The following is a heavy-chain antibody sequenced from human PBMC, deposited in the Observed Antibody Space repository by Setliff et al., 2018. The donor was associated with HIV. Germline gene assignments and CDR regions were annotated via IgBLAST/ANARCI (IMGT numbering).Heavy chain of an antibody. D-gene: IGHD3-3*01. V-gene: IGHV4-59*01. Sequence: SETLSLTCSVYGGSFSGYYWSWIRQPPGKGLEWIGYIYIYNSGSTNYNPSLTSRVTISVDTSRNQFSLKLTSVTAADTAIYYCARGVNFDYWGQGTQVTVSS. CDR1: GGSFSGYY. CDR2: IYIYNSGST. CDR3: ARGVNFDY. J-gene: IGHJ4*02.